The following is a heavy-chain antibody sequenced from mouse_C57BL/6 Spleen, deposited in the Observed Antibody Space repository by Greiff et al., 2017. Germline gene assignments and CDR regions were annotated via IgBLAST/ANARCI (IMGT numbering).Heavy chain of an antibody. CDR1: GFTFSSYG. Sequence: EVMLVESGGDLVKPGGSLKLSCAASGFTFSSYGMSWVRQTPDKRLEWVATISSGGSYTYYPDSVKGRFTISRDNAKNTLYLQMSSLKSEDTAMYYCARQCHYDGYDYAMDYWGQGTSVTVSS. J-gene: IGHJ4*01. D-gene: IGHD2-3*01. V-gene: IGHV5-6*01. CDR3: ARQCHYDGYDYAMDY. CDR2: ISSGGSYT.